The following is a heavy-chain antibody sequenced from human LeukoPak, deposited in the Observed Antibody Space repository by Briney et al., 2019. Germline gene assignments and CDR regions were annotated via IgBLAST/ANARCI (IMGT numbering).Heavy chain of an antibody. D-gene: IGHD3-22*01. J-gene: IGHJ4*02. Sequence: GGSLRLSCAPSGSTFSSYSMNWVRQAPGKGLGWVSYISSSSGTIYYADSVKGRFTISRDNAKDLLFLQMNSLREEDTAVYCCAIDYDSSGFQSDYFDYRGQGTLVTVSS. CDR1: GSTFSSYS. CDR2: ISSSSGTI. CDR3: AIDYDSSGFQSDYFDY. V-gene: IGHV3-48*02.